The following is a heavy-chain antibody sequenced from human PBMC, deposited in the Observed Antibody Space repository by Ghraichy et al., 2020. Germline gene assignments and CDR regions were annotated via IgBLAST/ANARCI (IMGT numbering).Heavy chain of an antibody. CDR2: ISYDGSNK. CDR1: GFTFSGYG. V-gene: IGHV3-30*18. D-gene: IGHD4-17*01. Sequence: GGSLRLSCAASGFTFSGYGMHWVRQAPGKGLEWVAVISYDGSNKYYADSVKGRFTISRDNSKNTLYLQMNSLRAEDTAVYYCAKEWRLPDYGRYWYFDLWGRGTLVTVSS. J-gene: IGHJ2*01. CDR3: AKEWRLPDYGRYWYFDL.